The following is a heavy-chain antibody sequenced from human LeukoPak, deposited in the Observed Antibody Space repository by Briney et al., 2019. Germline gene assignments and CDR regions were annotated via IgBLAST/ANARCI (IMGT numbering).Heavy chain of an antibody. CDR3: ARDDSSARANY. D-gene: IGHD3-22*01. V-gene: IGHV3-74*01. CDR2: VNDDGSTT. CDR1: GFTFSRYW. Sequence: PGGSLRFSCAASGFTFSRYWMHWVRQAPGKGLVWVSLVNDDGSTTVYADSVKGRFTISRDNAKNTLYLQMNSLRAEDTAVYYCARDDSSARANYWGQGALVTVSS. J-gene: IGHJ4*02.